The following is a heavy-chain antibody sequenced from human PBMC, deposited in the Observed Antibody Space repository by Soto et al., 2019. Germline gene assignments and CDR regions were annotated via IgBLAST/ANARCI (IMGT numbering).Heavy chain of an antibody. CDR1: GLIFSNYK. D-gene: IGHD2-8*01. Sequence: GVSLRLSFAASGLIFSNYKMHWVRQAPGKGLVWVSRINTDGSITDYADSVKGRFTVSRDNAKNTMYLQMNSLTADDTAVYYCARDTNGLHYWGQGTLVTVSS. J-gene: IGHJ4*02. CDR3: ARDTNGLHY. V-gene: IGHV3-74*01. CDR2: INTDGSIT.